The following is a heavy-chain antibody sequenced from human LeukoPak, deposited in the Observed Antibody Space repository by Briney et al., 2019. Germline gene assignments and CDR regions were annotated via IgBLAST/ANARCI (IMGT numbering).Heavy chain of an antibody. CDR3: ARHPAPMVRGGGPNRSHFDY. D-gene: IGHD3-10*01. J-gene: IGHJ4*02. V-gene: IGHV4-39*01. Sequence: SETLSLTCTVSGGSISSSSYYWGWIRQPPGEGLEWIGSIYYSGSTYYNPSLKSRVTISVDTSKNQFSLKLSSVTAADTAVYYCARHPAPMVRGGGPNRSHFDYWGQGTLVTVSS. CDR1: GGSISSSSYY. CDR2: IYYSGST.